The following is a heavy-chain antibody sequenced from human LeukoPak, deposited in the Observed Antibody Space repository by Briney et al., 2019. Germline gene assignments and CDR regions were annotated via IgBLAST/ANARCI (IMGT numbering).Heavy chain of an antibody. CDR2: IYYSGST. CDR3: ARGDVGYYDFWSGYPRAFDY. V-gene: IGHV4-59*01. Sequence: SETLSLTCTVSGGSISSYYWSWIRQPPGKGLEWIGYIYYSGSTNCNPSLKSRVTISVDTSKNQFSLKLSSVTAADTAVYYCARGDVGYYDFWSGYPRAFDYWGQGALVTVSS. J-gene: IGHJ4*02. D-gene: IGHD3-3*01. CDR1: GGSISSYY.